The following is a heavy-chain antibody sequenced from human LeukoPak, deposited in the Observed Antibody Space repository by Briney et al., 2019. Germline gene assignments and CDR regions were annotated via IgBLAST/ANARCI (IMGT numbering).Heavy chain of an antibody. CDR3: AELGITMIGGV. D-gene: IGHD3-10*02. Sequence: GGSLRLSCAASGFTVSSYYMNWVRQAPGKELEWVSVIYTGGGRYYADSVRGRFTISRDNAKNSLYLQMNSLRAEDTAVYYCAELGITMIGGVWGKGTTVTISS. CDR1: GFTVSSYY. V-gene: IGHV3-53*01. CDR2: IYTGGGR. J-gene: IGHJ6*04.